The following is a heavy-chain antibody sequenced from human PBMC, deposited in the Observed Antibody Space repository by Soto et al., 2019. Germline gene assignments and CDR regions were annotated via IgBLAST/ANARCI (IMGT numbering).Heavy chain of an antibody. V-gene: IGHV1-69*13. CDR2: IIPIFGTA. CDR3: ARLSYCSGGSCYPGVDWFDP. D-gene: IGHD2-15*01. Sequence: SVKVSCKASGGTFSSYAISWVRQAPGQGLEWMGGIIPIFGTANYAQKFQGRVTITADESTSTAYMELSSLRSEDTAVYYCARLSYCSGGSCYPGVDWFDPWGQGTLVTV. CDR1: GGTFSSYA. J-gene: IGHJ5*02.